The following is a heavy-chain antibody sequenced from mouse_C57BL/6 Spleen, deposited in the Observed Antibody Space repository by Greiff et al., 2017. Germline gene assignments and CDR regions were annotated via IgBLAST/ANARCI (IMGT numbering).Heavy chain of an antibody. CDR1: GYSFTSYY. V-gene: IGHV1-66*01. Sequence: VQLQQSGPELVKPGASVKISCKASGYSFTSYYIHWVKQRPGQGLAWIGWIYPGSGNTKYNEKFKGKATLTADTSSSTAYMQLSSLTSEDSAVYYCARSNPRGDWFAYWGQGTLVTVSA. J-gene: IGHJ3*01. CDR2: IYPGSGNT. D-gene: IGHD4-1*01. CDR3: ARSNPRGDWFAY.